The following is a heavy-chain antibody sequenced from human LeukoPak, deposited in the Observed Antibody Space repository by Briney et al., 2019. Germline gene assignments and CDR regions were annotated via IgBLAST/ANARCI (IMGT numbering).Heavy chain of an antibody. CDR3: AGGYYYGSGRGAIDY. CDR1: GGSISSSSYY. D-gene: IGHD3-10*01. J-gene: IGHJ4*02. CDR2: IYYSGST. V-gene: IGHV4-39*07. Sequence: SETLSLTCTVSGGSISSSSYYWGWIRQPPGKGLEWIGSIYYSGSTNYNPSLKSRVTISVDTSKNQFSLKLSSVTAADTAVYYCAGGYYYGSGRGAIDYWGQGTLVTVSS.